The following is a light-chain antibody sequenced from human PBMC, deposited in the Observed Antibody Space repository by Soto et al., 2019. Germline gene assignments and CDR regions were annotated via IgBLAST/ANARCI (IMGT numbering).Light chain of an antibody. J-gene: IGKJ1*01. Sequence: DIQMTQSPSTLSASLGDRVTITCRASQSISSWLAWYQQKPGKAPKVLIYKASSLESGVPSRFSGSGARTEFTLTISSLQPDDFATYYCQQYDNYSWTFGQGTKVELK. CDR3: QQYDNYSWT. CDR1: QSISSW. V-gene: IGKV1-5*03. CDR2: KAS.